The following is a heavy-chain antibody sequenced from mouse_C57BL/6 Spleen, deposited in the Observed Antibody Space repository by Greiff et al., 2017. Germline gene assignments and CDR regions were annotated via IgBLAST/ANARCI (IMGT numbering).Heavy chain of an antibody. J-gene: IGHJ3*01. Sequence: QVQLQQPGAELVMPGASVKLSCTASGYTFTSYWMHWVKQRPGQGLEWIGEIDPSDSYTNYNQKFKGKSTLTVDKSSSPAYMQLSSLTSEDSAVYYCARREAGTGSFAYWGQGTLVTVSA. CDR1: GYTFTSYW. CDR2: IDPSDSYT. D-gene: IGHD4-1*01. CDR3: ARREAGTGSFAY. V-gene: IGHV1-69*01.